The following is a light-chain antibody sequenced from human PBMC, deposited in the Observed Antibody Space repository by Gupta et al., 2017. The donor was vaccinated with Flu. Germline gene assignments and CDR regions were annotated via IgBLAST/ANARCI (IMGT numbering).Light chain of an antibody. J-gene: IGKJ2*01. CDR2: GAS. Sequence: GISSYLNWYKQEPGKEPKLLIYGASTLQSGVPSRFCGSGSGPDFTLHLSSLQPEDFATYSCQPSFDLPYTFGQGTTVAIK. CDR3: QPSFDLPYT. CDR1: GISSY. V-gene: IGKV1-39*01.